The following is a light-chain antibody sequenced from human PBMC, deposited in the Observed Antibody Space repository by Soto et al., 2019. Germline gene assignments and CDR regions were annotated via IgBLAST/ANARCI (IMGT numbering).Light chain of an antibody. V-gene: IGKV1-5*01. CDR2: HAS. J-gene: IGKJ5*01. CDR1: QSISNW. CDR3: QQYENLPIT. Sequence: DSQLTQSPSNLPASVGDRVTITCRASQSISNWLAWYQQKPGTAPKLLIYHASTLESGVPSRFSGSGSGTDFTFTISSLQPEDIATYYCQQYENLPITFGQGTRLEIK.